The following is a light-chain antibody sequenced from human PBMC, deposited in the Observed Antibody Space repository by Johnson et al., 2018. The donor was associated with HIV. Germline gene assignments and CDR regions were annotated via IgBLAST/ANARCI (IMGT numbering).Light chain of an antibody. Sequence: QSVLTQPPSVSAAPGQKVTISCSGSSSNIGNNYVSWYQQLPGTAPKLLIYENNKRPSGIPDRFSGSKSGTSATLGITGLQTGDEADYYCGTGDRSLSAGGVFGTGTKVTGL. CDR1: SSNIGNNY. J-gene: IGLJ1*01. CDR2: ENN. V-gene: IGLV1-51*02. CDR3: GTGDRSLSAGGV.